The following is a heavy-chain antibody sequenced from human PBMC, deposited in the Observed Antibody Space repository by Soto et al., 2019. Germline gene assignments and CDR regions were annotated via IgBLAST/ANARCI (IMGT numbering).Heavy chain of an antibody. J-gene: IGHJ6*02. CDR3: ARLPYSSSWYRDRYYGMDV. Sequence: EVQLVESGGGLVQPGGSLRLSCAASGFTFSSYSMNWVRQAPGKGLEWVSYISSSSSTIYYADSVKGRFTISRDNAKNSLDLQMNSLRDEDTAVYYCARLPYSSSWYRDRYYGMDVWGQGTTVTVSS. D-gene: IGHD6-13*01. V-gene: IGHV3-48*02. CDR1: GFTFSSYS. CDR2: ISSSSSTI.